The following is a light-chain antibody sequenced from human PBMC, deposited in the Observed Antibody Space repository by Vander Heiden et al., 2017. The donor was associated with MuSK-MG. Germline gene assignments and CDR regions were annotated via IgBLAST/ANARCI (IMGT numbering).Light chain of an antibody. Sequence: QSVLTQPPSVSGTPGQRVTISCSGGDSNIGSTSVHWYQQLPGTAPKLLIFGSNQRPSGVSDRFSGSKSGTSASLAISGLQSEDEADYFCAAWDDSLSGYVFGPGTKVTVL. V-gene: IGLV1-44*01. J-gene: IGLJ1*01. CDR3: AAWDDSLSGYV. CDR1: DSNIGSTS. CDR2: GSN.